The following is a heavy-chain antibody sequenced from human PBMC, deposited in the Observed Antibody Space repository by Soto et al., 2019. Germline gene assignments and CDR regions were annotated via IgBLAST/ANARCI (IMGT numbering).Heavy chain of an antibody. CDR1: GFTFSSYA. J-gene: IGHJ6*02. CDR3: VKDSGYSSGWGRYYYGMDV. CDR2: ISSNGGST. V-gene: IGHV3-64D*06. D-gene: IGHD6-19*01. Sequence: GVLRLSCSASGFTFSSYAMHWVRQAPGKGLEYVSAISSNGGSTYYADSVKGRFTISRDNSKNTLYLQMSSLRAEDTAVYYCVKDSGYSSGWGRYYYGMDVWGQGTTVTVSS.